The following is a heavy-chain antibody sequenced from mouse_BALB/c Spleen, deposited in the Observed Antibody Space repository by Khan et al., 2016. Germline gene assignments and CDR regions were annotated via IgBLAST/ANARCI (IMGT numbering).Heavy chain of an antibody. CDR3: AGNYDYAMDY. D-gene: IGHD2-1*01. CDR2: ISDGGSYT. CDR1: GFTFSDYY. V-gene: IGHV5-4*02. J-gene: IGHJ4*01. Sequence: EVELVESGGGLVKPGGSLKLSCAASGFTFSDYYMYWVRQTPEKRLEWVATISDGGSYTYYPDSVKGRFTISRDNAKNNLYLQMSSLKSEDTAMYYCAGNYDYAMDYWGQGTSVTVSS.